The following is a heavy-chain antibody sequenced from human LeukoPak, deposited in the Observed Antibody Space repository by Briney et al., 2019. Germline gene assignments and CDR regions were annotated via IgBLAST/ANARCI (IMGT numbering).Heavy chain of an antibody. J-gene: IGHJ6*02. CDR2: IYYSGST. Sequence: SETLSLTCTVSGGSISSYYWSWIRQPPGKGREWIGYIYYSGSTNYNPSLKSRITISVDTSQHQFSLELSSVTAADTAVYYCARDGYYGSGSYYNVASGGMDVWGQGTTVTVSS. CDR3: ARDGYYGSGSYYNVASGGMDV. D-gene: IGHD3-10*01. V-gene: IGHV4-59*01. CDR1: GGSISSYY.